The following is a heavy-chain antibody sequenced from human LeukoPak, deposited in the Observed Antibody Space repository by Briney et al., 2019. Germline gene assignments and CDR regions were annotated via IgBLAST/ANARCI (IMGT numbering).Heavy chain of an antibody. V-gene: IGHV3-21*04. CDR3: AKDRHDIVVVPAAILGY. CDR2: ISSSSSYI. Sequence: KAGGSLRLSCAASGFTFSSYSMNWVRQAPGKGLEWVSSISSSSSYIYYADSVKGRFTISRDNAKNSLYLQMNSLRAEDTAVYYCAKDRHDIVVVPAAILGYWGQGTLVTVSS. J-gene: IGHJ4*02. D-gene: IGHD2-2*01. CDR1: GFTFSSYS.